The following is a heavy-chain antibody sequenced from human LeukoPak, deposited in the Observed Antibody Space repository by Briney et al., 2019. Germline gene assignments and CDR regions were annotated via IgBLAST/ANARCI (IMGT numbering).Heavy chain of an antibody. Sequence: SETLSLTCTVSGDSISSTYWSWIRQPAGKGLEWIGRKFYSGNTDYNPSLKSRLTMSIDTSKNQFSLKLSSVTAADTAVYFCARDQEHCSGTSCYPYWYDSWGQGTLVTVSS. V-gene: IGHV4-4*07. J-gene: IGHJ5*01. D-gene: IGHD2-2*01. CDR1: GDSISSTY. CDR3: ARDQEHCSGTSCYPYWYDS. CDR2: KFYSGNT.